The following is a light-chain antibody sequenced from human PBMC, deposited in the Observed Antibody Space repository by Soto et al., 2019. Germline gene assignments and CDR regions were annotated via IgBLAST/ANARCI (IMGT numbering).Light chain of an antibody. CDR2: EVS. J-gene: IGLJ2*01. V-gene: IGLV2-8*01. CDR1: SGDVGGFNY. Sequence: QSALTQPPSASGSPGQSVTISCTGTSGDVGGFNYVSWYQQHPGKAPKLMIYEVSKRPSGVPDRFSASKSGNTASLTVSGLQAEDEADYYCSSYAGSNNVVFGGGTKVTVL. CDR3: SSYAGSNNVV.